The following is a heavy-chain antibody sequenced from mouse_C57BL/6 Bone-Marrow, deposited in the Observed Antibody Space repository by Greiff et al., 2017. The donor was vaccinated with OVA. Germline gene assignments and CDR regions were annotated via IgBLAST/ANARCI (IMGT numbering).Heavy chain of an antibody. CDR1: GYAFSSSW. CDR3: ARKNLYYFDY. J-gene: IGHJ2*01. Sequence: QVQLQQSGPELVKPGASVKISCKASGYAFSSSWMHWVKQRPGKGLEWIGRIYPGDGDTNYNGKFKGKATLTADKSSSTAYMQLSSLTSEDSAVYFCARKNLYYFDYWGQGTTLTVSS. V-gene: IGHV1-82*01. CDR2: IYPGDGDT.